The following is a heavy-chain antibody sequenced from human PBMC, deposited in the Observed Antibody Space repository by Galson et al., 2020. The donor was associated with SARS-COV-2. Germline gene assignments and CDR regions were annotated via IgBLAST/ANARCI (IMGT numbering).Heavy chain of an antibody. Sequence: GESLKISCAASGLTFSAFAIHWVRQSSGKGLEWVGRIRDKATSYATKYAVSVEGRFTISRDDSKNTAYLQMHGLKAEDTATYFCASDISLYSIGPCDYWGQGALVTVSS. CDR3: ASDISLYSIGPCDY. CDR2: IRDKATSYAT. J-gene: IGHJ4*02. D-gene: IGHD6-19*01. CDR1: GLTFSAFA. V-gene: IGHV3-73*01.